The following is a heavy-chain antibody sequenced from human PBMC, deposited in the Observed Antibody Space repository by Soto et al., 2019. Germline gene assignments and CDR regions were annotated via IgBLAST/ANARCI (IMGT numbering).Heavy chain of an antibody. CDR3: ARAQRLTTDGMEV. CDR2: IYSGGST. Sequence: EVQLVESGGGLVQPGGSLRLSCAASGFTVSSNYMSWVRQAPGKGLEWVSVIYSGGSTYYADSVEGRFTISRDNSKNTLYLQMNSLRAEDTAVYYCARAQRLTTDGMEVWGQGTTVTVPS. D-gene: IGHD4-17*01. V-gene: IGHV3-66*01. CDR1: GFTVSSNY. J-gene: IGHJ6*02.